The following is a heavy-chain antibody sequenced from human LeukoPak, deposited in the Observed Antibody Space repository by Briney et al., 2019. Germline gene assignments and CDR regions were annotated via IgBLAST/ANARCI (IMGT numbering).Heavy chain of an antibody. V-gene: IGHV3-23*01. CDR2: ISNTGTDT. J-gene: IGHJ6*02. CDR1: GFTFTNYA. Sequence: GGSLRLSCVASGFTFTNYAMSWIRQAPGKGLEWVSTISNTGTDTYYADSVQGRFTISRDNSENTLYLQMNNLRAEDTAIYYCARVPYSDYGSGRPPFMDVWGQGTTVAVSS. CDR3: ARVPYSDYGSGRPPFMDV. D-gene: IGHD3-10*01.